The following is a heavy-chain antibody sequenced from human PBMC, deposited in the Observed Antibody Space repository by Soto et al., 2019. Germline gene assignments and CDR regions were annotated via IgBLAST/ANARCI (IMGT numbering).Heavy chain of an antibody. V-gene: IGHV3-21*01. CDR3: ACFCSSGCYWGAFYF. Sequence: PGGSLRLSCAASGFTFSSYSMNWVRQAPGKGLEWVSSISSSSSYIYYADSVKGRFTISRDNAKNSLYLQMNSLRAEDTAVYYSACFCSSGCYWGAFYFWGQGTMVPVSS. D-gene: IGHD6-19*01. CDR1: GFTFSSYS. CDR2: ISSSSSYI. J-gene: IGHJ3*01.